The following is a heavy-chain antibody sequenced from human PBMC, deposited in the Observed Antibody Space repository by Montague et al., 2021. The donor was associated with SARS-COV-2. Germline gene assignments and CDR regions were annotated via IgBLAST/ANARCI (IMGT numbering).Heavy chain of an antibody. CDR1: GDSIRSSGYY. CDR2: VYYSGST. D-gene: IGHD3-16*02. V-gene: IGHV4-39*01. J-gene: IGHJ5*02. Sequence: SETLSLTCSVSGDSIRSSGYYWGWIRQPPGKGLEWIGTVYYSGSTNYNPSLKSRVTMPADTSKNQFSLELRSVTAADTAVYYCARLGFVELWLNLGWFDPWGQGTQVAVSS. CDR3: ARLGFVELWLNLGWFDP.